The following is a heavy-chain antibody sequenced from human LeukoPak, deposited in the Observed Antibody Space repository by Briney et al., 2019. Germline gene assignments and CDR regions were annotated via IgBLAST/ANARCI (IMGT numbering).Heavy chain of an antibody. CDR2: ISSSSSYI. V-gene: IGHV3-21*01. Sequence: GGSLRLSCAASGFTFSSYSMNWVRQAPGKGLEWVSSISSSSSYIYYADSVKGRFTISGDNAKNSLYLQMNSLRAEDTAVYYCARLVVVAATREYYYYMDVWGKGTTVTVSS. D-gene: IGHD2-15*01. J-gene: IGHJ6*03. CDR3: ARLVVVAATREYYYYMDV. CDR1: GFTFSSYS.